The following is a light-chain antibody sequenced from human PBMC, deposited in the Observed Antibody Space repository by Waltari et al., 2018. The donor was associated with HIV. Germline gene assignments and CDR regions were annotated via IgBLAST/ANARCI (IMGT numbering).Light chain of an antibody. J-gene: IGLJ1*01. V-gene: IGLV1-40*01. CDR1: RSNIGASYD. CDR3: QSYDSSLSGSKV. Sequence: HSVLTQPPSVSGAPGQKVTISCTGSRSNIGASYDVHWYQQLPGTAPRLLIHGKNFRPSGVPDRFSASRSGTPASLAITGLQADDEADYYCQSYDSSLSGSKVFGTGTKVTVL. CDR2: GKN.